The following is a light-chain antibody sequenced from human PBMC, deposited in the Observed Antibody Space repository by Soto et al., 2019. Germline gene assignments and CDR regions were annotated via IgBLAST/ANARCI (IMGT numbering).Light chain of an antibody. CDR2: AAS. J-gene: IGKJ1*01. V-gene: IGKV1-17*01. Sequence: DIQMTQSPSSLSASVGDRVTITCRASQGIRNVLSWYQLKPGKAPKRLIYAASSLQSGVPSRFSGSGSETEFTLTISSLQPEDFAAYYCLQSHDYLWTFGRGTKVEIK. CDR3: LQSHDYLWT. CDR1: QGIRNV.